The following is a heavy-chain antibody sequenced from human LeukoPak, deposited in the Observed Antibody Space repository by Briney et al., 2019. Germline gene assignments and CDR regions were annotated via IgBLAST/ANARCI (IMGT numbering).Heavy chain of an antibody. D-gene: IGHD5-18*01. J-gene: IGHJ2*01. Sequence: PGGSLRLSCAASGFTVSSNYMSWVRQAPGKGLEWVSVIYSGGSTYYADSVKGRFTISRDNSKNTLYLQMNSLRAEDTAVYYCAKGIQLWFRGNFDLWGRGTLVTVSS. CDR1: GFTVSSNY. CDR3: AKGIQLWFRGNFDL. V-gene: IGHV3-53*01. CDR2: IYSGGST.